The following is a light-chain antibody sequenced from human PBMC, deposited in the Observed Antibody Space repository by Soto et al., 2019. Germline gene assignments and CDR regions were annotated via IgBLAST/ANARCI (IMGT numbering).Light chain of an antibody. J-gene: IGKJ5*01. V-gene: IGKV1D-13*01. CDR2: DAS. Sequence: AIQLTQSPSSLSASVGDRVTMTCRASQGISSALAWYQQKPGKAPKLLIYDASSFESGVPSRFSGSGSGTEFTLTISSLQSEDFAVYYCQQYNNWPPITFGQGTRREIK. CDR3: QQYNNWPPIT. CDR1: QGISSA.